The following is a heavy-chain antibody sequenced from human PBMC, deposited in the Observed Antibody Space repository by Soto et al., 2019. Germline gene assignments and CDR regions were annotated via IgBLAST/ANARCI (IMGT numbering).Heavy chain of an antibody. Sequence: QVQLVESGGGVVQPGRSLRLSCSASGFTFSSYGMHWVRQAPGKGLEWVAVISYDGSNKYYADSVKGRFNISRDNSKNMLYVEMNGLRAEETAVYYCATALAWGFGGTIDYWGQGTLVTVSS. D-gene: IGHD2-15*01. CDR1: GFTFSSYG. J-gene: IGHJ4*02. V-gene: IGHV3-30*03. CDR3: ATALAWGFGGTIDY. CDR2: ISYDGSNK.